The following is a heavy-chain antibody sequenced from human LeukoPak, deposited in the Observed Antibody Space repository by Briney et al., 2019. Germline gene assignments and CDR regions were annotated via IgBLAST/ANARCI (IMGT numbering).Heavy chain of an antibody. V-gene: IGHV1-46*01. CDR3: ASGAGSPDAFDI. D-gene: IGHD3-10*01. J-gene: IGHJ3*02. CDR2: INPSGGST. CDR1: GYTFTSYY. Sequence: ASVKVSCKASGYTFTSYYMHWVRQAPGQGLEWMGIINPSGGSTGYAQKLQGRVTMTRDTSTSTVYMELSSLRSEDTAVYYCASGAGSPDAFDIWGQGTMVTVSS.